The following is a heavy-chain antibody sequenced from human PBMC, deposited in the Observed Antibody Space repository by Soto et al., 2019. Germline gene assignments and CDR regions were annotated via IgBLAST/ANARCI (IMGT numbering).Heavy chain of an antibody. D-gene: IGHD3-22*01. CDR1: GYTHTELS. CDR2: FDPEDGET. CDR3: ATGVDYDSSGYYWAFDI. J-gene: IGHJ3*02. V-gene: IGHV1-24*01. Sequence: ASVKVSCKVSGYTHTELSMHWVRQAPGKGLEWMGGFDPEDGETIYAQKFQGRVTMTEDTSTDTAYMELSSLRSEDTAVYYCATGVDYDSSGYYWAFDIWGQGTMVTVSS.